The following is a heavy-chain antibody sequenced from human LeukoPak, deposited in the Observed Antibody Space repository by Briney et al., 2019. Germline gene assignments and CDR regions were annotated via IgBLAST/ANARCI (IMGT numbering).Heavy chain of an antibody. CDR1: GFSLSTSGVG. D-gene: IGHD2-2*01. Sequence: SGPTLVNPTPALTLTCAFSGFSLSTSGVGVGWIRQPPAKALEWLALIYWDDDKRYSPSLKSRLTITKDTSKNQVVLTMTNMDPVDTATYYCAHSGVVVPVKIYYFDYWGQGTLVTVSS. CDR3: AHSGVVVPVKIYYFDY. CDR2: IYWDDDK. J-gene: IGHJ4*02. V-gene: IGHV2-5*02.